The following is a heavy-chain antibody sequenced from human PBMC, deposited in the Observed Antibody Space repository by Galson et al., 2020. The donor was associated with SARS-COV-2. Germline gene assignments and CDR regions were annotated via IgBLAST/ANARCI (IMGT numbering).Heavy chain of an antibody. CDR3: ARVQGPRTGIVDTVSIFDY. V-gene: IGHV1-46*01. CDR2: INPSGGST. J-gene: IGHJ4*02. Sequence: ASVKVSCKASGYTFTSYYMHWVRQAPGQGLEWMGIINPSGGSTSYAQKFQGRVTMTRDTSTSTVYMELSSLRSEDTAVYYCARVQGPRTGIVDTVSIFDYWGQGTLVTVSS. CDR1: GYTFTSYY. D-gene: IGHD5-12*01.